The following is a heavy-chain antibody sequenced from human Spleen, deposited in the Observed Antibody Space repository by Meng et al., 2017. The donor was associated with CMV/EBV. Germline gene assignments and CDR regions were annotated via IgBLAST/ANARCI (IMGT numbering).Heavy chain of an antibody. CDR3: SRHLRGLAPDS. Sequence: GESLKISCAASGVTFTSYAMSWVRQAPGKGLEWVSDISGGGGSMYYADSVKGRFTISRDFSKNTTYLQMNNLRAEDTAMYYCSRHLRGLAPDSWGQGTLVTVSS. D-gene: IGHD3-10*01. CDR1: GVTFTSYA. CDR2: ISGGGGSM. V-gene: IGHV3-23*01. J-gene: IGHJ5*01.